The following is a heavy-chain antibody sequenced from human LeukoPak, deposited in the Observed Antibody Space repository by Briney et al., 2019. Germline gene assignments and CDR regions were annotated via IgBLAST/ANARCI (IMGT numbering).Heavy chain of an antibody. CDR1: GFNFSGYS. V-gene: IGHV3-23*01. J-gene: IGHJ4*02. CDR3: AKAPPYCGGDCYSDY. D-gene: IGHD2-21*02. Sequence: GGSLRLSCVASGFNFSGYSMNWVRQAPGKGLEWVSYISSSGGSTYYADSVKGRFTISRDNSKNTLYLQMYSLRAEDTAVYYCAKAPPYCGGDCYSDYWGQGTLVTVSS. CDR2: ISSSGGST.